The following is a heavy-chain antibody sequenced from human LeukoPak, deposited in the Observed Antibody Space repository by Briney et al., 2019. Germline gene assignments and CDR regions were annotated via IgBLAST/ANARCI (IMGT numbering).Heavy chain of an antibody. CDR1: GFTFSSYS. D-gene: IGHD3-9*01. J-gene: IGHJ4*02. Sequence: PGGSLRLSRAASGFTFSSYSMNWVRQAPGKGLEWVSSISSSSTYIYYADSVKGRFTISRDNARNSLFLQMNSLRAEDTAFYYCARGGRSTYFDWSPDYWGQGTLVTVSS. CDR2: ISSSSTYI. V-gene: IGHV3-21*01. CDR3: ARGGRSTYFDWSPDY.